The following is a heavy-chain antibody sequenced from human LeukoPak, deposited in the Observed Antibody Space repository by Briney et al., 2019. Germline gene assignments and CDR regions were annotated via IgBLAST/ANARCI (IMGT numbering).Heavy chain of an antibody. D-gene: IGHD4-17*01. J-gene: IGHJ3*01. CDR3: ARERNYGDYGNAFDV. V-gene: IGHV1-2*02. CDR1: GYTFTDYY. CDR2: INPKRGVT. Sequence: GASVKVSCKASGYTFTDYYIHWIRQAPGQGLEWMGRINPKRGVTTYAQKFQGRVTMTRDTSITTAYMELTRLRSDDTTIYYCARERNYGDYGNAFDVWGQGTKVTVSS.